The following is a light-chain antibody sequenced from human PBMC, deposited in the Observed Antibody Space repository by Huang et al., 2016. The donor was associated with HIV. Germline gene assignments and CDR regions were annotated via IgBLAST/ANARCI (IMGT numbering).Light chain of an antibody. CDR2: DAS. Sequence: EIVLTQSPATLSLSPGERATLSCRASQNVHSFLVWYQHKPGQAPRLLMYDASNRATGIPARVRGSGAGTDFTLTITSLQSEDSAVYYCHQRSAWPLTFGGGTKVEIK. CDR1: QNVHSF. CDR3: HQRSAWPLT. V-gene: IGKV3-11*01. J-gene: IGKJ4*01.